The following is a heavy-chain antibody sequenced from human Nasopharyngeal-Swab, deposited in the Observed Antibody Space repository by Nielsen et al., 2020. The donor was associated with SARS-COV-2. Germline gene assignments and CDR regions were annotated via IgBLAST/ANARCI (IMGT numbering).Heavy chain of an antibody. Sequence: AAREGLEWVAVISYDGSNKYYADSVKGRFTISRDNSKNTLYLQMNSLRAEDTAVYYCARVLSSSTTNWFDPWGQGTLVTVSS. J-gene: IGHJ5*02. D-gene: IGHD6-6*01. CDR3: ARVLSSSTTNWFDP. CDR2: ISYDGSNK. V-gene: IGHV3-30*03.